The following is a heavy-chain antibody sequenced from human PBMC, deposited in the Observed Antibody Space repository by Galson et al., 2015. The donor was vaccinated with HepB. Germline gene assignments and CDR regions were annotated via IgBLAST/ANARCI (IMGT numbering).Heavy chain of an antibody. CDR3: ARERRATTYYHYGMDV. V-gene: IGHV3-30-3*01. J-gene: IGHJ6*02. CDR2: ISYDASEK. D-gene: IGHD5-24*01. CDR1: GFTFSSYA. Sequence: LRLSCAASGFTFSSYAMHWVRQAPGKGLEWVTIISYDASEKYYADSVKGRFTISRDNSKNTLYLQMNSLGTDDTAVYYCARERRATTYYHYGMDVWGQGTTVAVSS.